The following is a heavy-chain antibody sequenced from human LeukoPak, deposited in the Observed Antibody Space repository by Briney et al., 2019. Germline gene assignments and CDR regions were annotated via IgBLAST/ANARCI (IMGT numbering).Heavy chain of an antibody. J-gene: IGHJ4*02. CDR2: FDPEDGET. CDR1: GYTLTELS. Sequence: ASVKVSCKVSGYTLTELSMHWVRQAPGKGLEWMGGFDPEDGETIYAQKFQGRVTITADKSTSTAYMELSSLRSEDTAVYYCARDSVYGSGSYYFDYWGQGTLVTVSS. V-gene: IGHV1-24*01. CDR3: ARDSVYGSGSYYFDY. D-gene: IGHD3-10*01.